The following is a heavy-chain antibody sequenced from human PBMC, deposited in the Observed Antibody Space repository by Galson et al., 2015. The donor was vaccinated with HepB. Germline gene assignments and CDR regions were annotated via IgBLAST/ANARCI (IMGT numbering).Heavy chain of an antibody. CDR2: INAGNT. D-gene: IGHD6-19*01. V-gene: IGHV1-3*01. Sequence: SVKVSCKASGYTFTSYAMHWVRQAPGQRLEWMGWINAGNTIYSQKFQGRVTITRDTSASTAYMELSSLRSEDTAVYYCARALSGWYGTWGQGTLVTVSS. J-gene: IGHJ4*02. CDR3: ARALSGWYGT. CDR1: GYTFTSYA.